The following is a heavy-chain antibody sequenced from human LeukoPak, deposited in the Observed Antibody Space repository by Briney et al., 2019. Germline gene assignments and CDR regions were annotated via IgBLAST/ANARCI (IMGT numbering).Heavy chain of an antibody. J-gene: IGHJ4*02. V-gene: IGHV1-18*01. CDR3: ARDLGLDTTMIFFDF. CDR1: GYTFTSFG. D-gene: IGHD5-18*01. CDR2: ISAYNGNT. Sequence: ASVKVSCKASGYTFTSFGISWVRQAPGQGPEWMGWISAYNGNTNYIQKFQGRVTMTTDTSTNTAYMELRSLSSDDTAVYYCARDLGLDTTMIFFDFWGQGTLVTVSS.